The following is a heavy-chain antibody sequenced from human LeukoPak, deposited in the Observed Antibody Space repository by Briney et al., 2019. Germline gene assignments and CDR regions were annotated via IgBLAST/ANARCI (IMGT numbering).Heavy chain of an antibody. J-gene: IGHJ4*02. V-gene: IGHV4-34*01. CDR1: GGSFSGYY. CDR3: ARGLWYSSSSALDY. Sequence: SETLSLTCAVYGGSFSGYYWSWIRQPPGKGLEWIGEINHSGSTNYNPSLKSRVTISVDTSKSQFSLKLSSVTAADTAVYYCARGLWYSSSSALDYWGQGTLVTVSS. CDR2: INHSGST. D-gene: IGHD6-6*01.